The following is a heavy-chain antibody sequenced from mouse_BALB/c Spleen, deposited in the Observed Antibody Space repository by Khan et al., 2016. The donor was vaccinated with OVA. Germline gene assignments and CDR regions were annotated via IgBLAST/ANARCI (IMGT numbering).Heavy chain of an antibody. Sequence: VQLQESGAELAKPGASVKMSCKASGYTFTSYWLHWVKQRPGQGLEWIGYISPSTGYTEYNQKFKDRATLTADTSSSPAYMPLTSLTSEDSAVYYCRTWLVYTAFLMDYWGQGTSLTVSS. D-gene: IGHD1-2*01. CDR1: GYTFTSYW. J-gene: IGHJ2*02. V-gene: IGHV1-7*01. CDR2: ISPSTGYT. CDR3: RTWLVYTAFLMDY.